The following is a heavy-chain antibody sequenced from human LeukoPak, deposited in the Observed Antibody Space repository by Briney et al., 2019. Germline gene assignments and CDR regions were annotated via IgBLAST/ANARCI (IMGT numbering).Heavy chain of an antibody. CDR3: ASLGYVGEGYFDY. CDR1: GFTVSSNY. CDR2: IYSGGST. Sequence: GGSLRLSCAASGFTVSSNYMSWVRQAPGKGLEWVSVIYSGGSTYYADSVKGRFTISRDNSKNTLYLQMNSLRAEDTAVYYCASLGYVGEGYFDYWGQGTLVTVSS. D-gene: IGHD5-12*01. J-gene: IGHJ4*02. V-gene: IGHV3-53*01.